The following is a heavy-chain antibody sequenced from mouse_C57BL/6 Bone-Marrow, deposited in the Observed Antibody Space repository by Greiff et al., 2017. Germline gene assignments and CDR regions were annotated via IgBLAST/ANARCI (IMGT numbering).Heavy chain of an antibody. D-gene: IGHD1-1*01. Sequence: DVMLVESGGGLVKPGGSLKLSCAASGFTFSDYGMHWVRQAPEKGLEWVAYISSGSSTIYYADTVKGRFTISRDNAKNTLFLQMTSLRSEDTAMYYCAREGGNYYGSSYWYFDVWGTGTTVTVSS. J-gene: IGHJ1*03. V-gene: IGHV5-17*01. CDR2: ISSGSSTI. CDR1: GFTFSDYG. CDR3: AREGGNYYGSSYWYFDV.